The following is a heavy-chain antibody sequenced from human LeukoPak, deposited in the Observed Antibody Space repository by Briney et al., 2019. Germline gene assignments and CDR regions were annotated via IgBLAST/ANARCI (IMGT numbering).Heavy chain of an antibody. CDR1: GFTFSSYN. D-gene: IGHD1-26*01. CDR3: ARSGDNRYYYGMDV. CDR2: ISSSSSII. J-gene: IGHJ6*02. Sequence: GGSLRLSCAASGFTFSSYNMNWVRQAPGKGLKWVSYISSSSSIIYYAVSVKGRFTISRDNAKNSLYLQMNSLRDEDSAVYYCARSGDNRYYYGMDVWGQGTTVTVFS. V-gene: IGHV3-48*02.